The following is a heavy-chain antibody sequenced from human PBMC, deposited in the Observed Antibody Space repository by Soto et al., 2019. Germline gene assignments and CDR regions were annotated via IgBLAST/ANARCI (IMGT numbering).Heavy chain of an antibody. CDR1: GFTFSSYW. D-gene: IGHD1-26*01. Sequence: GGSLRLSCAASGFTFSSYWMHWVRQAPGKGLVWVSRINSDGSSTSYADSVKGRFTISRDNAKNTLYLQMNSLRAEDTAVYYCARARRELLLFDCWGQGTLVTVSS. CDR3: ARARRELLLFDC. CDR2: INSDGSST. J-gene: IGHJ4*02. V-gene: IGHV3-74*01.